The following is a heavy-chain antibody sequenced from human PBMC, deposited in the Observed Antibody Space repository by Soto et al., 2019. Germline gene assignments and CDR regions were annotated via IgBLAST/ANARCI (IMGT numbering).Heavy chain of an antibody. J-gene: IGHJ4*02. V-gene: IGHV3-23*01. D-gene: IGHD2-15*01. CDR1: GFTFSSYA. Sequence: DVQLLESGGGLVQPEGSLRLSCEASGFTFSSYAMVWVRQGPGKGLEWVAVVSLGGSIHYADSVRGRFTISRDNSKNTLSLQMNSLTAEDTAVYFCAKRRGAGGHFDYWGQGALVPVSS. CDR2: VSLGGSI. CDR3: AKRRGAGGHFDY.